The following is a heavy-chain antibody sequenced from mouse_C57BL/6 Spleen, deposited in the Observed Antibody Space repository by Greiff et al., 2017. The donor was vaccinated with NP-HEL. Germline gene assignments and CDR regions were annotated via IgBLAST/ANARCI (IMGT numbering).Heavy chain of an antibody. CDR3: ARGETAQATFFAY. D-gene: IGHD3-2*02. CDR1: GYTFTSYW. Sequence: QVQLQQPGAELVKPGASVKMSCKASGYTFTSYWITWVKQRPGQGLEWIGDIYPGSGSTNSNEKFKSKATLTVDTSSSTAYMQLSSLTSEDSAVYYCARGETAQATFFAYWGQGTLVTVSA. J-gene: IGHJ3*01. CDR2: IYPGSGST. V-gene: IGHV1-55*01.